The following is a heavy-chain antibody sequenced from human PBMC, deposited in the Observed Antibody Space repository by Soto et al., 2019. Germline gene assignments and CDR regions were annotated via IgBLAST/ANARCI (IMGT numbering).Heavy chain of an antibody. Sequence: GESLKISCKGSGYSFTSYWIGWVRQMPGKGLEWMGIIYPGDSDTRYSPSFQGQVTISADKSISTAYLQWSSLKASDTAMYYCARRVVVAATLGYYYYYMDVWGQGTTVTVSS. CDR2: IYPGDSDT. V-gene: IGHV5-51*01. CDR3: ARRVVVAATLGYYYYYMDV. J-gene: IGHJ6*03. D-gene: IGHD2-15*01. CDR1: GYSFTSYW.